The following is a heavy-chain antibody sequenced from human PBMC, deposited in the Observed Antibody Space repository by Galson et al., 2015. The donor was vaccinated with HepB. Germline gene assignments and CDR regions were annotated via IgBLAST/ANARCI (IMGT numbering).Heavy chain of an antibody. CDR2: IIPILGIA. Sequence: SVKVSCKASGGTFSSYAISWVRQAPGQGLEWMGRIIPILGIANYAQKFQGRVTITADKSTSTAYMELSSLRSEDTAVYYCARDPPYYYDSSGYYKSYYYYYGMDVWGQGTTVTVSS. CDR3: ARDPPYYYDSSGYYKSYYYYYGMDV. J-gene: IGHJ6*02. CDR1: GGTFSSYA. D-gene: IGHD3-22*01. V-gene: IGHV1-69*04.